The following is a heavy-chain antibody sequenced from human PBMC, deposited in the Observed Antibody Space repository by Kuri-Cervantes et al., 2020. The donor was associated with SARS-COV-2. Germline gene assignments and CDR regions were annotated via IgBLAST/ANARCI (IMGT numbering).Heavy chain of an antibody. CDR2: INHSGST. V-gene: IGHV4-34*01. Sequence: ESLKISCAVYGGSFSGYYWSWIRQPPGKGLEWIGEINHSGSTNYNPSLKSRVTISVDTSKNQFSLKLSSVTAADTAVYYCARARIVGANVDAFDIWGQGTMVTVSS. D-gene: IGHD1-26*01. CDR1: GGSFSGYY. CDR3: ARARIVGANVDAFDI. J-gene: IGHJ3*02.